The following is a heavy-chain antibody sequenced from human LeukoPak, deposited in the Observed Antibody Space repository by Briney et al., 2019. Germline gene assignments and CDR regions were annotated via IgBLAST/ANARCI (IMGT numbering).Heavy chain of an antibody. D-gene: IGHD3-22*01. CDR2: IYSGGST. J-gene: IGHJ4*02. V-gene: IGHV3-66*01. CDR1: EFSVGSNY. Sequence: PGGSLRLSCAASEFSVGSNYMTWVRQAPGKGLEWVSLIYSGGSTYYADSVKGRFTISRDNSKNTLYLQMNSLRAEDTAVYYCATGKHYYDSSGYYFYYFDYWGQGTLVTVSS. CDR3: ATGKHYYDSSGYYFYYFDY.